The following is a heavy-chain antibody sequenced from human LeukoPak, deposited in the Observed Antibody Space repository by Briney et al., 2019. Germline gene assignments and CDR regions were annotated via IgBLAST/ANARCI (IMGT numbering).Heavy chain of an antibody. D-gene: IGHD3-10*01. CDR3: AKDYYGSGSYGMGPLGY. CDR2: ISWNSGSI. CDR1: GFTFDDYA. Sequence: GRSLRLSCAASGFTFDDYAMHWVRQAPGKGLEWVSGISWNSGSIGYADSVKGRFTISRDNAKNSLYLQMNSLRAEDTALYYCAKDYYGSGSYGMGPLGYWGQGTLVTVSS. V-gene: IGHV3-9*01. J-gene: IGHJ4*02.